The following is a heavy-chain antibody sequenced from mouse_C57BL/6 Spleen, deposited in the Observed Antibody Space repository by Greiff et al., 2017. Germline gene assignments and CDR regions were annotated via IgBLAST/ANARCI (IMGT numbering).Heavy chain of an antibody. CDR1: GYTFTSYW. J-gene: IGHJ4*01. Sequence: QVQLQQPGAELVKPGASVKMSCKASGYTFTSYWITWVKQRPGQGLEWIGDIYPGSGSTNYNEKFKSKAKLTVDTSSSTAYRQLSSLTSEDSAVYYCARGPVAMDYWGQGTSVTVSS. CDR2: IYPGSGST. V-gene: IGHV1-55*01. CDR3: ARGPVAMDY.